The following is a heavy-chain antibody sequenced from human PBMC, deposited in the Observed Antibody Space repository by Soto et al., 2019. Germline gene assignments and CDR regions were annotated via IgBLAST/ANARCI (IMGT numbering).Heavy chain of an antibody. D-gene: IGHD3-16*01. CDR1: GFTFSSYA. V-gene: IGHV3-23*01. J-gene: IGHJ3*02. CDR3: AKDQGDRINTTGDAFDI. Sequence: PGGSLRLSCAASGFTFSSYAMSWVRQAPGKGLEWVSAISGSGGSTYYADSVKGRFTISRDNSKNTLYLQMNSLRAEDTAVYYCAKDQGDRINTTGDAFDIWGQRTMVTVSS. CDR2: ISGSGGST.